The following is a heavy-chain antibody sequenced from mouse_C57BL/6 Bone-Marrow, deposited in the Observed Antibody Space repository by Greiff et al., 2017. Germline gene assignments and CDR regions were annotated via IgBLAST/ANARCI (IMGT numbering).Heavy chain of an antibody. J-gene: IGHJ1*03. Sequence: EVKLQESGPGLVKPSQSLSLTCSVTGYSITSGYYWNWIRQFPGNKLEWMGYISYDGSNNYNPSLKNRISITRDTSKNQFFLKLNSVTTEDTATYYGARGDYDGTGYFDVGGTGTTVTVSS. CDR1: GYSITSGYY. CDR3: ARGDYDGTGYFDV. CDR2: ISYDGSN. V-gene: IGHV3-6*01. D-gene: IGHD2-4*01.